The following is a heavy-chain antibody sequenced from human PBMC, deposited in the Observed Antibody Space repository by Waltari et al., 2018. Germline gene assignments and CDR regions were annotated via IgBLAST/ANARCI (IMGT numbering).Heavy chain of an antibody. D-gene: IGHD4-17*01. Sequence: QLQLQESGPGLVKPSETLSLTCTVSGGSISSSSYYWGWIRQPPGKGLEWIGSIYYSGSTYYNPSLKGRVTIFVDTSKNQFSLKLSSVTAADTAVYYCARLYGDNYADFDYWGQGTLVTVSS. CDR2: IYYSGST. CDR1: GGSISSSSYY. V-gene: IGHV4-39*01. CDR3: ARLYGDNYADFDY. J-gene: IGHJ4*02.